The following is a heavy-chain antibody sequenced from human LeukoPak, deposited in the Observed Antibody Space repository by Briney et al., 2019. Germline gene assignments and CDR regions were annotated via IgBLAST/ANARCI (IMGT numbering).Heavy chain of an antibody. Sequence: GGSLRLSCAASGFTFSSYWMHWVRQAPGKGLVWVSRINSDGSSTSYADSVKGRFTISRDNAKNTLNLQMDSLRAEDTAVYYCARGDYSNYVGIDYWGQGTLVTVSS. D-gene: IGHD4-11*01. CDR1: GFTFSSYW. J-gene: IGHJ4*02. CDR3: ARGDYSNYVGIDY. V-gene: IGHV3-74*01. CDR2: INSDGSST.